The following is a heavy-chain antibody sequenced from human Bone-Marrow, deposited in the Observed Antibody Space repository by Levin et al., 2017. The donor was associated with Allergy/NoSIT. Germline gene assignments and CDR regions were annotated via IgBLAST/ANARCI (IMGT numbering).Heavy chain of an antibody. CDR3: NSGDFDVWSGYYSFEY. CDR1: GLTFTNAW. CDR2: IKTNADGGTI. D-gene: IGHD3-3*01. J-gene: IGHJ4*02. Sequence: AGGSLRLSCAASGLTFTNAWMNWVRQAPGKGLEWVGLIKTNADGGTIDYAAPVKGRFTISRDESNNTLYLHMNSLITEDTAVYYCNSGDFDVWSGYYSFEYWGQGTLVTVSS. V-gene: IGHV3-15*01.